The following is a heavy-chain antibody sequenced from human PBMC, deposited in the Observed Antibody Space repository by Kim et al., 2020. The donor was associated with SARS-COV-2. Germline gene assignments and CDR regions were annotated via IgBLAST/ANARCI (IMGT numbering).Heavy chain of an antibody. CDR2: IDWAEDK. V-gene: IGHV2-70*01. CDR1: GFSLNTSGMC. CDR3: ARSGSLYHDGSGSSYFIDAFDI. Sequence: SGPTLVNPTQTLTLTCTFSGFSLNTSGMCVNWIRQPPGKALEWLALIDWAEDKYYSTSLKTRLSVSKEPSKNQVVLTMTNMDPVDTATYYCARSGSLYHDGSGSSYFIDAFDIWGQGTSVTVSS. D-gene: IGHD6-19*01. J-gene: IGHJ3*02.